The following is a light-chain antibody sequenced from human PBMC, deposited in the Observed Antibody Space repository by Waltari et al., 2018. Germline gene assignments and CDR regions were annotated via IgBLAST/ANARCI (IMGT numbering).Light chain of an antibody. CDR2: DAF. CDR3: GSYTSSTTRNWV. V-gene: IGLV2-14*03. Sequence: QSALTQPASVSGSPGQSITISCTGTSGDVGGFNYVSWYQQHQGKAPKLMIFDAFQRPPGVSIRFSGSKSGNTASLTISGLQADDEADYYCGSYTSSTTRNWVFGGGTKLTVL. CDR1: SGDVGGFNY. J-gene: IGLJ3*02.